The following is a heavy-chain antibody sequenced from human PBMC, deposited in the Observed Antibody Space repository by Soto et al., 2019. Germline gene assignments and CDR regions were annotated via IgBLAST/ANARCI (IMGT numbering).Heavy chain of an antibody. Sequence: NPSETLSLTCSFSDDSISSYYWNWIRQPPGKGLEWVGYIYYSGSSNYNPSLKSRVTISVDTSKNQFSLKLSSVTAADTAVYYCARVNIGYGYSSSHIDYWGQGTLVTVSS. CDR3: ARVNIGYGYSSSHIDY. CDR1: DDSISSYY. D-gene: IGHD6-13*01. CDR2: IYYSGSS. V-gene: IGHV4-59*08. J-gene: IGHJ4*02.